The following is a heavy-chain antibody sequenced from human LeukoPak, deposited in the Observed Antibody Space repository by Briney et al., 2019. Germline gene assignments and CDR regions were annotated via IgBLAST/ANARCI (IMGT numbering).Heavy chain of an antibody. D-gene: IGHD2-15*01. CDR3: ARGERVAARGDAFDI. Sequence: GGSLRLSCAASGFTVSSNYMSWVHQAPGKGLEWVSVIYSGGSTYYADSVKGRFTISRDNSKNTLYLQMNSLRAEDTAVYYCARGERVAARGDAFDIWGQGTMVTVSS. CDR2: IYSGGST. V-gene: IGHV3-53*01. J-gene: IGHJ3*02. CDR1: GFTVSSNY.